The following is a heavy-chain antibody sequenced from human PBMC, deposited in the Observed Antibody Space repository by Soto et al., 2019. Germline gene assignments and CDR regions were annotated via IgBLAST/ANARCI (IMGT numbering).Heavy chain of an antibody. D-gene: IGHD3-3*01. Sequence: GGSLRLSCAASGFIFSNHWLSWSRQAPGKGLEWVANITSDGSNKYYADSVKGRFTISRDNSKNSQYLQLDSLRAEDTAVYYCARDVDPFWSGPMDVWGQGTTVTVSS. J-gene: IGHJ6*02. CDR2: ITSDGSNK. CDR1: GFIFSNHW. CDR3: ARDVDPFWSGPMDV. V-gene: IGHV3-7*01.